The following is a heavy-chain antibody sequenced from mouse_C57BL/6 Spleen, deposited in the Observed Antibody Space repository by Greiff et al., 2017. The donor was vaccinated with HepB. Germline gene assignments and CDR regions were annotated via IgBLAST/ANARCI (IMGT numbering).Heavy chain of an antibody. CDR1: GYSITSGYY. CDR2: ISYDGSN. J-gene: IGHJ3*01. CDR3: ARDRNYGSSSWFAY. D-gene: IGHD1-1*01. V-gene: IGHV3-6*01. Sequence: DVQLQESGPGLVKPSQSLSLTCSVTGYSITSGYYWNWIRQFPGNKLEWMGYISYDGSNNYNPSLQNRISITRDTSKNQFFLKLNTVTTEDTATYYCARDRNYGSSSWFAYWGQGTLVTVSA.